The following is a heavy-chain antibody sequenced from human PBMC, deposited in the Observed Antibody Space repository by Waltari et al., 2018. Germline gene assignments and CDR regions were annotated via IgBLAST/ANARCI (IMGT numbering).Heavy chain of an antibody. D-gene: IGHD3-22*01. J-gene: IGHJ4*02. CDR3: ARGGYYDTSAYSAY. V-gene: IGHV1-2*02. CDR2: INPNSGGT. CDR1: GSPLTDYS. Sequence: QVQLVQSGAEVKEPGASVKVSSEAYGSPLTDYSIHWVRPAPGQGLEWMGWINPNSGGTNYTQKFQGRVTMTRDTSINTAYMELSRLTSDDTAVYYCARGGYYDTSAYSAYWGQGTLVTVSS.